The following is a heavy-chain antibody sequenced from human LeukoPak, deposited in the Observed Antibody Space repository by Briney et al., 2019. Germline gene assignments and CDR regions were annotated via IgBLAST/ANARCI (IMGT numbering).Heavy chain of an antibody. J-gene: IGHJ4*02. CDR2: ISSSGSTI. V-gene: IGHV3-48*03. CDR3: AKVDSVSYSHFDN. CDR1: GFTFSSYE. Sequence: PGGSLRLSCAASGFTFSSYEMNWVRQAPGKGLEWVSYISSSGSTIYYADSVKGRFTISRDNSKNTLYLQMNSLRAEDTAVYYCAKVDSVSYSHFDNWGQGTLVTVSS. D-gene: IGHD1-26*01.